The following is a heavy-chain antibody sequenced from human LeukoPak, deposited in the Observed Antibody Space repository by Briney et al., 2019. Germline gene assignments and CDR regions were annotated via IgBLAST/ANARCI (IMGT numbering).Heavy chain of an antibody. CDR1: GGSISSYY. J-gene: IGHJ6*03. CDR2: IYYSGST. CDR3: ARGAAPYSSSSASANPIYYYYMDV. Sequence: PSETLSLTCTVSGGSISSYYWSWIRQPPGKGLEWIGYIYYSGSTNYNPSLKSRVTISVDTSKNQFSLKLSSVTAADTAVYYCARGAAPYSSSSASANPIYYYYMDVWGKGTTVTVSS. V-gene: IGHV4-59*01. D-gene: IGHD6-6*01.